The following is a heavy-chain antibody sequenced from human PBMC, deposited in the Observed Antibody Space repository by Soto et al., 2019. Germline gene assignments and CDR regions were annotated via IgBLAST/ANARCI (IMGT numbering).Heavy chain of an antibody. D-gene: IGHD5-18*01. J-gene: IGHJ4*02. Sequence: EVQLVESGGGLVQPGGSLRLSCAASGVTVSSNYMSWVRQAPGKGLEWVSVIYSGGSTYYADYVKGRFTISRDNSKNTLHLQMNRPRAEDTAVYYCARHGFNYGGGYFDYWGQGTLVTVSS. CDR2: IYSGGST. CDR1: GVTVSSNY. CDR3: ARHGFNYGGGYFDY. V-gene: IGHV3-66*04.